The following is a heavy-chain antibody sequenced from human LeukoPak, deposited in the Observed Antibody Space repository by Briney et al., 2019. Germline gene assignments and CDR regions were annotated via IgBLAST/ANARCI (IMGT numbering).Heavy chain of an antibody. CDR3: ARDSGFWLY. Sequence: SETLSLTCTVSGDSISSGGHYWGWIRQTPGKRLEWIGNIYFSGDTSYNPSLKSRLTMSVDTSKNQLFLNLDSVTAADTAVDYCARDSGFWLYWGQGTLVTVSS. V-gene: IGHV4-39*07. CDR2: IYFSGDT. CDR1: GDSISSGGHY. D-gene: IGHD3-22*01. J-gene: IGHJ4*02.